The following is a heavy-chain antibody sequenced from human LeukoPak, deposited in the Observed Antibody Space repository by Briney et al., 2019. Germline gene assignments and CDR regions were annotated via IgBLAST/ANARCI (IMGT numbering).Heavy chain of an antibody. Sequence: SETLSLTCTVSGGSISTYYWNWIRQPAGKGLEWVGRIYTSGSTHYNPSLKSRVTMSVDMSKNQFSLKLSSVTAADTAVYYCARGKVVAGTPGQNSWDHWGQGTLVTVSS. V-gene: IGHV4-4*07. CDR2: IYTSGST. CDR3: ARGKVVAGTPGQNSWDH. CDR1: GGSISTYY. J-gene: IGHJ4*02. D-gene: IGHD6-19*01.